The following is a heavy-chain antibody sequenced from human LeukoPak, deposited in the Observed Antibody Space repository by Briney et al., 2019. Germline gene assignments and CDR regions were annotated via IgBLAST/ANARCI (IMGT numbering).Heavy chain of an antibody. V-gene: IGHV1-18*01. D-gene: IGHD2-15*01. CDR2: ISAYNGNT. Sequence: ASVKVSCKASGYTFTSYGISWVRQAPGQGLGWMGWISAYNGNTKYAQKLQGRVTMTTDTSTSTAYMELRSLRSDDTAVYYCARDIVVVVATKDAFDIWGQGTMVTVSS. CDR1: GYTFTSYG. CDR3: ARDIVVVVATKDAFDI. J-gene: IGHJ3*02.